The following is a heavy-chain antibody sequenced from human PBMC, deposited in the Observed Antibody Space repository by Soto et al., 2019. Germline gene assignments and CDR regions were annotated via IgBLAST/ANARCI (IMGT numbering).Heavy chain of an antibody. CDR1: GGSFSDYY. CDR3: ARSVAVPGAHIDY. Sequence: PSETLSLTCAVYGGSFSDYYWSWIRQAPGRGLEWIGEINHSGSTSYNPSLRSRVSISVDTSKNEFSLRLSSVTAADTAVYFCARSVAVPGAHIDYWGQGTQVTVSS. D-gene: IGHD6-19*01. J-gene: IGHJ4*02. CDR2: INHSGST. V-gene: IGHV4-34*01.